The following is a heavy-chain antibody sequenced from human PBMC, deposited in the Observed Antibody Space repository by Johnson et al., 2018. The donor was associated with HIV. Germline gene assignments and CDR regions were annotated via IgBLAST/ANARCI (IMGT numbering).Heavy chain of an antibody. J-gene: IGHJ3*02. Sequence: QEKLVESGGGVVQPGRSLRLSCAASGFTFSSYAMHWVRQAPGKGLEWVAVISYDGSNKYYADSVKGRFTISRDNSKNTLYLQMNSLRVEDTAMYYCARGPILEWLSGDGFDMWGQGTMVTV. V-gene: IGHV3-30*04. CDR1: GFTFSSYA. CDR3: ARGPILEWLSGDGFDM. D-gene: IGHD3-3*01. CDR2: ISYDGSNK.